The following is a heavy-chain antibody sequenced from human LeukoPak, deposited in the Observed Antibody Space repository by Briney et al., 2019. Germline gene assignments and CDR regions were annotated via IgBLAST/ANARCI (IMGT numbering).Heavy chain of an antibody. Sequence: PGRSLRLSCAASGFTFSSYGMHWVRQAPGKGLEWVAVIWYDGSNKYYADSVKGRFTISRDNSKNTLYLQMNSLRAEDTAVYYCARDQEYYDSSGYSPPAYWGQGTLVTVSS. CDR2: IWYDGSNK. J-gene: IGHJ4*02. V-gene: IGHV3-33*08. CDR3: ARDQEYYDSSGYSPPAY. CDR1: GFTFSSYG. D-gene: IGHD3-22*01.